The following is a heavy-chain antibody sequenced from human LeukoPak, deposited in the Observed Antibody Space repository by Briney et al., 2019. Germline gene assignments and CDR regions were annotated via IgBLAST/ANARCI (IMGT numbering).Heavy chain of an antibody. V-gene: IGHV3-23*01. D-gene: IGHD6-13*01. CDR1: GFTFSSYA. CDR3: ARAPKVSYSSSWFLYY. CDR2: ISGSGGST. J-gene: IGHJ4*02. Sequence: GGSLRLSCAASGFTFSSYAMSWVRQAPGKGLEWVSAISGSGGSTYYADSVKGRFTISRDNSKNTLYLQMNSLRAEDTAVYYCARAPKVSYSSSWFLYYWGQGTLVTVSS.